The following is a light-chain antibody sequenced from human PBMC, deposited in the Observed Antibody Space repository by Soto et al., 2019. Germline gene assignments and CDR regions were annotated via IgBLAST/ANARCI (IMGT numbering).Light chain of an antibody. Sequence: DIVMTQSPATLSVSPGERATLSCRASPSVSGNLAWYQQKPGQAPRRLIYGASTRPPGIPARFSGSGSGTESTLTISSLQSEDFAVYYCQQYNNWPPSFGQGTKVEIK. J-gene: IGKJ1*01. CDR2: GAS. CDR1: PSVSGN. CDR3: QQYNNWPPS. V-gene: IGKV3-15*01.